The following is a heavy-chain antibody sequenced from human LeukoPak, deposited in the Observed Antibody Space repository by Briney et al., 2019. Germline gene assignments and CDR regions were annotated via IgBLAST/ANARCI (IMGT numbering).Heavy chain of an antibody. J-gene: IGHJ4*02. CDR3: ARDGELGRALYFDY. CDR2: ISSSSSYI. CDR1: GFTFSSYS. V-gene: IGHV3-21*01. D-gene: IGHD7-27*01. Sequence: PGGSLRLSCAASGFTFSSYSMNWVRQAPGKGLEWVSPISSSSSYIYYADSVKGRFTISRDNAKNSLYLQMNSLRAEDTAVYYCARDGELGRALYFDYWGQGTLVTVSS.